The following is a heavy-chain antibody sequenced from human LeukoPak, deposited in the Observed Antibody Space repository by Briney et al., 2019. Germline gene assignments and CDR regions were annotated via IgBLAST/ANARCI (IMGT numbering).Heavy chain of an antibody. J-gene: IGHJ4*02. CDR2: IWYDGSNE. V-gene: IGHV3-33*06. D-gene: IGHD7-27*01. CDR3: AKGELGYFDY. CDR1: GFTFDDYA. Sequence: PGGSLRLSCAASGFTFDDYAMHWVRQAPGKGLEWVAVIWYDGSNEYYADSVKGRFTISRDNSKNTLYLQMNSLRAEDTAVYYCAKGELGYFDYWGQGTLVTVSS.